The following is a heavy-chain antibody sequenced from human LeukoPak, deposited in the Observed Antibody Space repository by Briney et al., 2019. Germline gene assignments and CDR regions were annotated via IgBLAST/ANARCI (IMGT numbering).Heavy chain of an antibody. V-gene: IGHV1-18*01. D-gene: IGHD3-10*01. CDR2: VSAHNGNT. CDR3: ASTANGSGSYYNVHAFDI. Sequence: GASVKVSCKASGYTFTSYGISWVRQAPGQGLEWMGWVSAHNGNTNYAQKLQGRVTMTTDTPTSTAYMELRSLRSDDTAVYYCASTANGSGSYYNVHAFDIWGQGTMVTVSS. J-gene: IGHJ3*02. CDR1: GYTFTSYG.